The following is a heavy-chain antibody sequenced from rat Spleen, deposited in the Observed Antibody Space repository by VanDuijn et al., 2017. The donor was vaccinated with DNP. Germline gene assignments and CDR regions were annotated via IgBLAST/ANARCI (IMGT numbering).Heavy chain of an antibody. D-gene: IGHD4-3*01. Sequence: QIQLQQSGAELAKPGSSVKISCKASGYSFTTYYIGWIKQTTGQGLEYIGYIYTGSGGTNYNEKFKGKATLTVDKSSSTAFMQLSSLTPDDFAVYYCASSWVGVRGIWFAFWGQGTLVTVSS. CDR3: ASSWVGVRGIWFAF. J-gene: IGHJ3*01. V-gene: IGHV1-43*01. CDR1: GYSFTTYY. CDR2: IYTGSGGT.